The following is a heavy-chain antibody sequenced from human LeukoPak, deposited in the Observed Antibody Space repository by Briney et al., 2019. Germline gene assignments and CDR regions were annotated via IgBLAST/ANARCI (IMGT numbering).Heavy chain of an antibody. D-gene: IGHD2-8*01. V-gene: IGHV3-7*01. CDR1: GFTFSNYW. J-gene: IGHJ3*01. CDR2: IKLDGSEK. Sequence: AGSLRLSCAASGFTFSNYWLSWVRQAPGKGLEWVANIKLDGSEKYYVDSVNGRFTISRDNAKNPLYLQMHSLRAQDTAVYYCVSDLDRSDGLWGQGTMVTVS. CDR3: VSDLDRSDGL.